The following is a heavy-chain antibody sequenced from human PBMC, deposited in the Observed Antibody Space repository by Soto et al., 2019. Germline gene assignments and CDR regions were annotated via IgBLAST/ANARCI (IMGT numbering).Heavy chain of an antibody. D-gene: IGHD3-16*01. CDR1: GGSIRRRGYY. Sequence: QVQLQESGPGLVKPSQTLSLTCTVSGGSIRRRGYYWSWIRHHPGEGLEWIGFVYYSGITDYNPSHKSRVTISADTSKNQFSLKLPSVTAADTAVYYCASSGAREGDWFDPGGQGPLVTVSS. J-gene: IGHJ5*02. CDR2: VYYSGIT. CDR3: ASSGAREGDWFDP. V-gene: IGHV4-31*03.